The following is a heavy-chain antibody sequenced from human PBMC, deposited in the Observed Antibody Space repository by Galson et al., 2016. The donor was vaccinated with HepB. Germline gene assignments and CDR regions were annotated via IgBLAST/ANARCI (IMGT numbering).Heavy chain of an antibody. V-gene: IGHV3-74*01. J-gene: IGHJ4*02. CDR3: ATDGYDQKGDDY. D-gene: IGHD5-12*01. CDR1: GFTFSRFW. Sequence: SLRLSCAASGFTFSRFWMHWVRQVPGKGLVWVARIKYDGSYANYADSVKGRFTISRDNAENSLYLQLNSLRAEDTAVYYCATDGYDQKGDDYWGQGALVTVSS. CDR2: IKYDGSYA.